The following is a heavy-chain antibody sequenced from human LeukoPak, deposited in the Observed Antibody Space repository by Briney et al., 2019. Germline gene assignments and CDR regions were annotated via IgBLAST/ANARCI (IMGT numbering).Heavy chain of an antibody. Sequence: GGSLRLSCAASGFTFSSYSMNWVRQAPGKGLEWVSSISSSSYIYYADSVKGRFTISRDNAKNSLYLQMNSLRAEDTAVYYCARDSVLLWFGGPGAFDIWGQGTMVTVSS. V-gene: IGHV3-21*01. J-gene: IGHJ3*02. CDR2: ISSSSYI. D-gene: IGHD3-10*01. CDR3: ARDSVLLWFGGPGAFDI. CDR1: GFTFSSYS.